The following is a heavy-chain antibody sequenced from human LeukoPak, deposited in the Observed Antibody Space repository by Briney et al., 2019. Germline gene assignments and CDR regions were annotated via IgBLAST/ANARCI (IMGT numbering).Heavy chain of an antibody. CDR2: ISSSGSTI. CDR1: GFTFSSYW. D-gene: IGHD3-10*02. Sequence: GGSLRLSCAASGFTFSSYWMSWVRQAPGKGLEWVSYISSSGSTIYYADSVKGRFTLSRDNAKNSLYLQMNSLRAEDTAVYYCAELGITMIGGVWGKGTTVTISS. V-gene: IGHV3-48*04. J-gene: IGHJ6*04. CDR3: AELGITMIGGV.